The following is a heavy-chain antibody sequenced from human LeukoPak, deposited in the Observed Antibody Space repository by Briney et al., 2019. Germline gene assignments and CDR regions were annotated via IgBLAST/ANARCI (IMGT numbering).Heavy chain of an antibody. CDR2: ISSSSSYI. Sequence: PGGSLRLSCAASGFTFSSYSMNWVRQAPGKGLEWVSSISSSSSYIYHADSVKGRFTISRDNAKNSLYLQMNSLRAEDTAVYYCARGWSSGWYGYFDYWGQGTLVTVSS. CDR1: GFTFSSYS. V-gene: IGHV3-21*01. CDR3: ARGWSSGWYGYFDY. J-gene: IGHJ4*02. D-gene: IGHD6-19*01.